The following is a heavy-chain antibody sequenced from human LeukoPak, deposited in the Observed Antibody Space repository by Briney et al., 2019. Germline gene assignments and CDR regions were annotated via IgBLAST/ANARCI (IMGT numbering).Heavy chain of an antibody. D-gene: IGHD2-8*01. J-gene: IGHJ3*02. CDR2: IWYDGSNK. Sequence: PGGSLRLSCAASGFTFSSYGMHWVRQAPGEGLERVAVIWYDGSNKYYADSVKGRFTISRDNSKNTLYLQMNSLRAEDTAVYYCAKERLSPRGFAFDIWGQGTMVTVSS. CDR3: AKERLSPRGFAFDI. CDR1: GFTFSSYG. V-gene: IGHV3-33*06.